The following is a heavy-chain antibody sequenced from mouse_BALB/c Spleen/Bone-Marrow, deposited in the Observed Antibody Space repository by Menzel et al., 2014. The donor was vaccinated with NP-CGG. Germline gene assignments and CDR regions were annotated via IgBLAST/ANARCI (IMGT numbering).Heavy chain of an antibody. CDR2: IDPANGNT. J-gene: IGHJ1*01. CDR1: GFNIKDTY. V-gene: IGHV14-3*02. CDR3: ASYRYGSYFDV. D-gene: IGHD2-14*01. Sequence: VQLQQSGAELVKPGASVKLSCTASGFNIKDTYMHWVKQRPEQGLEWIGRIDPANGNTKYDPKFQGKATITADTSSNTAYLQLSSLTSEDTAVYYCASYRYGSYFDVWGAGTTVTVSS.